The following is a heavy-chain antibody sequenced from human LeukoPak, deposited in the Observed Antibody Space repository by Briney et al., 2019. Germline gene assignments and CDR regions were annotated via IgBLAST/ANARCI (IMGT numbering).Heavy chain of an antibody. CDR1: GGSISSSSYY. CDR2: IYYSGST. CDR3: ARDPS. J-gene: IGHJ5*02. V-gene: IGHV4-39*07. Sequence: SETLSLTCTVSGGSISSSSYYWGWIRQPPGKGLEWIGSIYYSGSTYYNPSLKSRVTISVDTSKNQFSLKLSSVSAADTAVYYCARDPSWGQGTLVTVSS.